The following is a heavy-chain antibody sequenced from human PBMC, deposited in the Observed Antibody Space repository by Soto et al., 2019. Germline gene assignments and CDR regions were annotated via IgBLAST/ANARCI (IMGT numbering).Heavy chain of an antibody. V-gene: IGHV4-39*02. CDR3: VRLVPATGARDF. D-gene: IGHD1-1*01. CDR2: IFYDGST. Sequence: QLQLQESGPGLVKPSETLSLTCTVSGGPITNSNYYWGWIRQPPGKGLEWIGRIFYDGSTYYNPSLQSRVAISVDTSRNLFSLKLTSVTAAETAVYYCVRLVPATGARDFWGQGIRVTVSS. J-gene: IGHJ4*02. CDR1: GGPITNSNYY.